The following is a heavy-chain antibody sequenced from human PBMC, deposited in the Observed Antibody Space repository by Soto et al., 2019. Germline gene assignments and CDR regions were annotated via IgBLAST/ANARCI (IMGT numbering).Heavy chain of an antibody. CDR2: INTDSGDT. J-gene: IGHJ6*02. Sequence: ASVKVSCKASGYSFAGYLLHWVRQAPGQGLEWMGWINTDSGDTKYARKFQGRVTMTRDTSTSTGYMELSSLRSDDTAVYHCTRGTGFWSGYYSYYGMDVWG. CDR3: TRGTGFWSGYYSYYGMDV. CDR1: GYSFAGYL. V-gene: IGHV1-2*02. D-gene: IGHD3-3*01.